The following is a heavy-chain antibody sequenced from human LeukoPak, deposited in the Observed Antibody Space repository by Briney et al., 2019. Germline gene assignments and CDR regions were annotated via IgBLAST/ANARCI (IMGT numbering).Heavy chain of an antibody. J-gene: IGHJ3*02. Sequence: SETLSLTCTVSGVSISSYYWSWIRQPPGKGLEWIGYIYYSGSTNYNPSLKSRVTISVDTSKNQFSLKLSSVTAADTAVYYCARDLRESLDYYDSSGYTGDAFDIWGQGTMVTVSS. D-gene: IGHD3-22*01. V-gene: IGHV4-59*12. CDR1: GVSISSYY. CDR2: IYYSGST. CDR3: ARDLRESLDYYDSSGYTGDAFDI.